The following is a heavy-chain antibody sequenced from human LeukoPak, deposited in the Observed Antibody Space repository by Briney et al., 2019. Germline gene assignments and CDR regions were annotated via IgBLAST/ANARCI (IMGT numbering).Heavy chain of an antibody. D-gene: IGHD6-19*01. CDR3: ATDLEIAVAQISYFDY. CDR2: ISAYNGNT. CDR1: GYTFTSYG. J-gene: IGHJ4*02. V-gene: IGHV1-18*01. Sequence: ASVKVSCKASGYTFTSYGISWVRQAPGQGLEWMGWISAYNGNTNYAQKLQGRVTMTTDTSTSTAYMELRSLRSDDTAVYYCATDLEIAVAQISYFDYWGQGTLVTVSS.